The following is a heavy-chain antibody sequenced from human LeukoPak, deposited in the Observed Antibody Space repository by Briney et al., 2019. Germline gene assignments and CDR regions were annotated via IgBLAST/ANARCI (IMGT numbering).Heavy chain of an antibody. V-gene: IGHV3-74*01. CDR3: ARVYYYGSGTYYNDVRAFDI. CDR1: GFTFSSYW. D-gene: IGHD3-10*01. J-gene: IGHJ3*02. Sequence: PGRSLRLSCAASGFTFSSYWMHWVRQAPGKGLVWVSRSNSDGSSTTYADSVKGRFTISRDNAKNTLYLQMNSLRAEDTAVYYCARVYYYGSGTYYNDVRAFDIWGQGTMVTVSS. CDR2: SNSDGSST.